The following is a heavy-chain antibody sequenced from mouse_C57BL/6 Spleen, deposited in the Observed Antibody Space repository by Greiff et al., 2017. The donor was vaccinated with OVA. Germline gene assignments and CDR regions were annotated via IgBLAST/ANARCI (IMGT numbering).Heavy chain of an antibody. D-gene: IGHD2-3*01. V-gene: IGHV1-15*01. CDR1: GYTFTDYE. J-gene: IGHJ3*01. CDR3: TRYDGYLFAY. Sequence: QVQLKESGAELVRPGASVTLSCKASGYTFTDYEMHWVKQTPVHGLEWIGAIDPETGGTAYNQKFKGKAILTADKSSSTAYMELRSLTSEDSAVYYCTRYDGYLFAYWGQGTLVTVSA. CDR2: IDPETGGT.